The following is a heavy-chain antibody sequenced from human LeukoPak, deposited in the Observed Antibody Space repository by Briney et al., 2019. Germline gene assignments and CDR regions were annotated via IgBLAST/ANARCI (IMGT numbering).Heavy chain of an antibody. CDR3: ASHSTSSGWTPLDY. V-gene: IGHV1-2*04. Sequence: ASVTVSFKGSGYTFTDYYMHWVRQPPAQGLEWMGWINPNSGGTNYAQKFQGWVTMTRDTSISTAYMELRRLRSDAAAVYYCASHSTSSGWTPLDYWGRGTLVTVSS. CDR2: INPNSGGT. CDR1: GYTFTDYY. D-gene: IGHD6-19*01. J-gene: IGHJ4*02.